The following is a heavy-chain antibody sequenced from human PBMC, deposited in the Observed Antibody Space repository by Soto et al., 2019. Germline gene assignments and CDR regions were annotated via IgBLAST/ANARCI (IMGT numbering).Heavy chain of an antibody. CDR3: AREERYNWNHFDY. CDR2: IDYSGTT. J-gene: IGHJ4*02. D-gene: IGHD1-20*01. Sequence: PSETLSLTCTVSGGSISNYYWSWIRQPPGKGLEWIGFIDYSGTTHYNPSLKSRVTISVDTSKNQFSLRLSSVTAADTAVYYCAREERYNWNHFDYWGQGTLVTVS. V-gene: IGHV4-59*01. CDR1: GGSISNYY.